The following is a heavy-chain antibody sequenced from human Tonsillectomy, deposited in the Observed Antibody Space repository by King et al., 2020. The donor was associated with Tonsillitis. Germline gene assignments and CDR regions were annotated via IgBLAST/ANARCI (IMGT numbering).Heavy chain of an antibody. CDR1: GGSISSSYYY. D-gene: IGHD1-26*01. CDR2: IYYSGST. CDR3: ERHVASGTYYFDS. J-gene: IGHJ4*02. V-gene: IGHV4-39*01. Sequence: QLQESGPGLVKPSETLSLTCTVSGGSISSSYYYWGWIRQPPGKGLEWIGTIYYSGSTYYNPSLKSRVTISVDTSRNQFSLNLNSVTAADTAVYYCERHVASGTYYFDSWGQGTLVTVSS.